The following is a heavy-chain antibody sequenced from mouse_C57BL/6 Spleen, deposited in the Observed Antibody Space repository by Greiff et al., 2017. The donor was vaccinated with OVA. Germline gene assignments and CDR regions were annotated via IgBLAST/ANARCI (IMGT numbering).Heavy chain of an antibody. Sequence: EVHLVESGPELVKPGASVKMSCKASGYTFTDYNMHWVKQSHGKSLEWIGYINPNNGGTSYNQKFKGKATLTVNKSSSTAYMELRSLTSEDSAVYYCARGTTVVDYAMDYWGQGTSVTVSS. D-gene: IGHD1-1*01. CDR1: GYTFTDYN. CDR3: ARGTTVVDYAMDY. J-gene: IGHJ4*01. CDR2: INPNNGGT. V-gene: IGHV1-22*01.